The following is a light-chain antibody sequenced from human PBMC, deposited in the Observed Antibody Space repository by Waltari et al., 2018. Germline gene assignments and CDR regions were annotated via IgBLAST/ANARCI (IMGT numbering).Light chain of an antibody. CDR2: QDS. Sequence: SYELTQPPSVSVSPGQTASITCSGDKLGDKYVCWYQQKPGQSPVLVIYQDSKRPSGFPGRFSGSNSGNTATLTISGTQAMDEADYYCQLWDSSTAWVFGGGTKLTV. J-gene: IGLJ3*02. V-gene: IGLV3-1*01. CDR1: KLGDKY. CDR3: QLWDSSTAWV.